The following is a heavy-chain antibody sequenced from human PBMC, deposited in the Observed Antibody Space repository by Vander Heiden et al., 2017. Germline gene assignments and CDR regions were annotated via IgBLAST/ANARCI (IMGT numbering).Heavy chain of an antibody. Sequence: EVQVEESGGGLVKPGGSLRLSCAASGLTFSTYTMNWVRQAPGKGLEWVSSISSSSYHIFYADSVKGRFTITRDNAKNSLYLQMNSLRVEDTAVYYCARAREDGYKRGLDYWGQGTLVTVSS. J-gene: IGHJ4*02. D-gene: IGHD5-12*01. CDR3: ARAREDGYKRGLDY. CDR1: GLTFSTYT. V-gene: IGHV3-21*01. CDR2: ISSSSYHI.